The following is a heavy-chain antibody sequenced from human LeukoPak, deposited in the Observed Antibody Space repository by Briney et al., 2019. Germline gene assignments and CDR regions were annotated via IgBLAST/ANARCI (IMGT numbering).Heavy chain of an antibody. CDR2: IYFSGST. V-gene: IGHV4-39*07. CDR1: GGSISSHSYH. J-gene: IGHJ4*02. D-gene: IGHD2/OR15-2a*01. Sequence: SETLSLTCTVSGGSISSHSYHWGWIRQPPGKGLEWFGSIYFSGSTYFNPSFKSRVSISLDTSKNQFSLELSSVTAADTAVYYCARSTGTSMPYYFDYWGQGTLVTVSS. CDR3: ARSTGTSMPYYFDY.